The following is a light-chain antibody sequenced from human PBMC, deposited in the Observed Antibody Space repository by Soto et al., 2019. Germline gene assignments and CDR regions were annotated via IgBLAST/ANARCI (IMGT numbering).Light chain of an antibody. Sequence: EIVLTQSPGTLSLSPGDRATLSCRASQSVSNNYLAWYQQKPGQAPRLLIHDASSRATGIPDRFSGSGSGTDFTLTISRLEPEDFAVYYCQQHFGSPFTFGPGTKVEIE. CDR3: QQHFGSPFT. CDR2: DAS. CDR1: QSVSNNY. V-gene: IGKV3-20*01. J-gene: IGKJ3*01.